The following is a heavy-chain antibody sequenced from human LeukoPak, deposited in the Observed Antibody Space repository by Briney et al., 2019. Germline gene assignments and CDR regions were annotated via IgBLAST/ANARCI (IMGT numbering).Heavy chain of an antibody. CDR1: GYSISSGYY. CDR3: ARSNHCSGGSCSTGGWFDP. V-gene: IGHV4-38-2*02. D-gene: IGHD2-15*01. Sequence: SETLSLTCTVSGYSISSGYYWGWIRQSPEKGLEWIGTIYYSGNTYYNPSLKSRVTISVDTSKNQFSLKLSSVTAADTAVYYCARSNHCSGGSCSTGGWFDPWGQGTLVTVSS. J-gene: IGHJ5*02. CDR2: IYYSGNT.